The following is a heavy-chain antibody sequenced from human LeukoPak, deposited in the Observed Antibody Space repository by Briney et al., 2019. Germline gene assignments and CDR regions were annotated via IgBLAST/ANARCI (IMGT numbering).Heavy chain of an antibody. CDR3: ARDLGSIAVA. D-gene: IGHD6-19*01. CDR2: IYTSGST. CDR1: GGSISSGSYY. V-gene: IGHV4-61*02. J-gene: IGHJ5*02. Sequence: SQTLSLTCTVSGGSISSGSYYWSWIRQHAGKGLEWIGRIYTSGSTNYNPSLKSRVTMSVDTSKNQFSLKLSSVTAADTAVYYCARDLGSIAVAWGQGTLVTVSS.